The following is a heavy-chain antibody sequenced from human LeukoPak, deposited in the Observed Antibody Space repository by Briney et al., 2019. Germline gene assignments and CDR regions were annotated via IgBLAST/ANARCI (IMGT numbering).Heavy chain of an antibody. CDR1: GGTFSSYA. J-gene: IGHJ4*02. D-gene: IGHD1-26*01. V-gene: IGHV1-69*04. CDR3: ARDRGRSGSDFDY. Sequence: ASVKVSCKASGGTFSSYAISWVRQAPGQGLEWMGRIILILGIANYAQKFQGRVTITADKSTSTAYMELSSLRSEDTAVYYCARDRGRSGSDFDYWGQGTLVTVSS. CDR2: IILILGIA.